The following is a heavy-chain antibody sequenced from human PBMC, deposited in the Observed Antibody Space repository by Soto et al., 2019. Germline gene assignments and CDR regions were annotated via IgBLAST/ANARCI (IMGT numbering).Heavy chain of an antibody. V-gene: IGHV1-2*04. J-gene: IGHJ6*02. CDR3: ARVSIRRRDTAMVTGFYYYGMDV. Sequence: GASVKVSCKASGYTFTGYYMHWVRQAPGQGLEWMGWINPNSGGTNYAQKFQGWVTMTRDTSISTAYMELSRLRSDDTAVYYCARVSIRRRDTAMVTGFYYYGMDVGGQGTTVTVSS. CDR1: GYTFTGYY. D-gene: IGHD5-18*01. CDR2: INPNSGGT.